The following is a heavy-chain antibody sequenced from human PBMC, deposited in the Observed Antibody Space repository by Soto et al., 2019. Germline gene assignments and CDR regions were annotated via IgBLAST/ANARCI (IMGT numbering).Heavy chain of an antibody. V-gene: IGHV4-39*02. CDR3: AREARFLEWLLDGIDAFDI. Sequence: QLQLQESGPGLVKPSETLSLTCTVSGGSISSSSYYWGWIRQPPGKGLEWIGSIYYSGSTYYNPSLKSRVTISVDTSKNQFSLKLSSVTAADTAVYYCAREARFLEWLLDGIDAFDIWGQGTMVTVSS. CDR2: IYYSGST. D-gene: IGHD3-3*01. J-gene: IGHJ3*02. CDR1: GGSISSSSYY.